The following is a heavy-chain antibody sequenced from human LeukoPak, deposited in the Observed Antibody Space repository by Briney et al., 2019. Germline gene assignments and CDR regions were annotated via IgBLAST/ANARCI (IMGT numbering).Heavy chain of an antibody. V-gene: IGHV3-33*01. D-gene: IGHD3-3*01. Sequence: GGSLRLSCAASGFTFSSYGMHWGRQAPGKGLEWVAVIWYDGSNKYYADSVKGRFTISRDNSKNTLYLQMNSLRAEDTAVYYCARDHYDFWSGFSYYYYYGMDVWGQGTTVTVSS. J-gene: IGHJ6*02. CDR2: IWYDGSNK. CDR3: ARDHYDFWSGFSYYYYYGMDV. CDR1: GFTFSSYG.